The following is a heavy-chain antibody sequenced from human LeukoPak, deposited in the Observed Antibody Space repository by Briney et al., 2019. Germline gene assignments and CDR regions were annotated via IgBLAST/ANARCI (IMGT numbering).Heavy chain of an antibody. D-gene: IGHD6-13*01. CDR2: IYYSGST. V-gene: IGHV4-59*01. CDR1: GGSISSYY. J-gene: IGHJ4*02. Sequence: SETLSLTCTVSGGSISSYYWSRIRQPPGKGLEWIGYIYYSGSTNYNPSLKGRVTISVDTSKNQFSLKLSSVTAADTAVYYCARGGPLIAAAGIWGQGTLVTVSS. CDR3: ARGGPLIAAAGI.